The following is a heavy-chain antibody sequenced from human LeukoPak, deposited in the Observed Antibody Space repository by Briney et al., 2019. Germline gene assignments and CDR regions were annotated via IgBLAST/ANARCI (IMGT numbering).Heavy chain of an antibody. J-gene: IGHJ6*03. V-gene: IGHV3-66*01. CDR3: ARDLGVCYMDV. D-gene: IGHD3-3*01. CDR1: GFTVSSNY. CDR2: IYSGGST. Sequence: GGSLRLSCAASGFTVSSNYMSWVRQAPGKGLEWVSVIYSGGSTYYADSVKGRFTISRDNSKNTLYLQMNSLRAEDTAVYYCARDLGVCYMDVWGKGTTVTISS.